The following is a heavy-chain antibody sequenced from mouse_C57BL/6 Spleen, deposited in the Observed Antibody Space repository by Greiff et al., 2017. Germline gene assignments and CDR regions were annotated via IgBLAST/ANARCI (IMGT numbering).Heavy chain of an antibody. V-gene: IGHV14-4*01. D-gene: IGHD2-13*01. CDR2: IDPENGDT. J-gene: IGHJ2*01. Sequence: VQLQQSGAELVRPGASVKLSCTASGFNIKDDYMHWVKQRPEQGLEWIGWIDPENGDTEYASKFQGKATITADTSSNTSYLQLSIPTSEDTTVYYCTTLTVTRNFDYWGQGTTLTVSS. CDR1: GFNIKDDY. CDR3: TTLTVTRNFDY.